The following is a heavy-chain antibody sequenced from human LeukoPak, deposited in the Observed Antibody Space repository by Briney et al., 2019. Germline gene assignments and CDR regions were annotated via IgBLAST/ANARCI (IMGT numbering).Heavy chain of an antibody. Sequence: ESGPTLVKPTQTLTLTCTFSGFSLSTTGVGVGWIRQPPGKALEWPALIYWDDDKRYSPSLKSRLTITKDTSKNQVVLTMTNMDPVDTATYHCAHTPSQYSSGWSVSNRFDPWGQGTLVTVSS. CDR1: GFSLSTTGVG. J-gene: IGHJ5*02. CDR2: IYWDDDK. CDR3: AHTPSQYSSGWSVSNRFDP. D-gene: IGHD6-19*01. V-gene: IGHV2-5*02.